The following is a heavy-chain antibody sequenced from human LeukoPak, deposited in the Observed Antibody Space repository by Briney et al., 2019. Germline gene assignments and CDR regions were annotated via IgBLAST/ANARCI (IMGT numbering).Heavy chain of an antibody. CDR2: ISSSSSTI. Sequence: PGGSLRLSCAASGFTFSSYSMNWVRQAPGKGLEWVSYISSSSSTIYYADSVKSRFTISRDNARNSLYLQMNSLRAEDTAVYYCARGHSGYYYLFDYWGQGTLVTVSS. CDR1: GFTFSSYS. V-gene: IGHV3-48*01. J-gene: IGHJ4*02. D-gene: IGHD3-22*01. CDR3: ARGHSGYYYLFDY.